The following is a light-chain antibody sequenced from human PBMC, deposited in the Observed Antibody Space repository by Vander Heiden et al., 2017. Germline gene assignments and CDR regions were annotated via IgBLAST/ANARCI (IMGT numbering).Light chain of an antibody. CDR2: DVS. V-gene: IGLV2-14*03. J-gene: IGLJ2*01. Sequence: QSDLTQPASVSGSPGQSITISCTGTRSDVGGYNYVSWYQQQPGKAPKLMIYDVSNRPSGVSNRFSGSKSGNTASLTISGLQSEDEADYYCSSYTSSSTDVVFGGGTKLTVL. CDR1: RSDVGGYNY. CDR3: SSYTSSSTDVV.